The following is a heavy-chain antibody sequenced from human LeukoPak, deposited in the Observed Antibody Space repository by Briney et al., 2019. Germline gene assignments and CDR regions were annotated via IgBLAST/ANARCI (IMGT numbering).Heavy chain of an antibody. J-gene: IGHJ4*02. V-gene: IGHV3-7*01. CDR2: IRQDGSSK. CDR1: GFTFSTSW. CDR3: ARDVSYFDY. Sequence: GGSLRLSCAASGFTFSTSWLTWVRQAPGKGLEWVANIRQDGSSKYYEDSVKGRFTISRDNAKNSLYLQMNSLRVEDTAVYYCARDVSYFDYWGQGALVTVSS. D-gene: IGHD2/OR15-2a*01.